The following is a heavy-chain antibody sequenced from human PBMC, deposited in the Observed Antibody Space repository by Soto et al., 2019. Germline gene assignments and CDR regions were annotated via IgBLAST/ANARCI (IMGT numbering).Heavy chain of an antibody. CDR1: GFTFDDYA. CDR2: ISWNSNNI. CDR3: XXXXXXXXXXXPFDY. Sequence: EVQLEESGGALVQPGRSLRLSCAASGFTFDDYAMYWVRQVLGKGLEWVSSISWNSNNIGYADSVKGRFTTSRDNAEXXXXXXXXXXXXXXXXXXXXXXXXXXXXXXXPFDYWGQGTLVTVSS. V-gene: IGHV3-9*01. J-gene: IGHJ4*02.